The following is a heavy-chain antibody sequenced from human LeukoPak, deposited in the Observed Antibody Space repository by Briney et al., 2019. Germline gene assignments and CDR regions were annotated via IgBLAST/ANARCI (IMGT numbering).Heavy chain of an antibody. Sequence: SQTLSLTCAVSGGSISSGGYSWSWIRQPPGKGLEWLGYIYHSGSTYYNPSLKSRVTISVDRSKNQFSLKLSSVTAADTAVYYCARTVNIFYDSSGYFDYWGQGTLVTVSS. J-gene: IGHJ4*02. V-gene: IGHV4-30-2*01. D-gene: IGHD3-22*01. CDR3: ARTVNIFYDSSGYFDY. CDR2: IYHSGST. CDR1: GGSISSGGYS.